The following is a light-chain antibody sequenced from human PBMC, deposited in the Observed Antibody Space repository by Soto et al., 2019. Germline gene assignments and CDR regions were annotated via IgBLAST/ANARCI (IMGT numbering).Light chain of an antibody. CDR3: HVSAISPRR. V-gene: IGKV3-20*01. Sequence: EVVVTKPPGPLSLSPGERVTLSYRASQIVTIVYLAWYHQEPGQAPRLLIYGAFNRATGIPDRFSGSGSGTDFTLSISRLEPGDFGVYFCHVSAISPRRFGQGTKV. CDR1: QIVTIVY. CDR2: GAF. J-gene: IGKJ1*01.